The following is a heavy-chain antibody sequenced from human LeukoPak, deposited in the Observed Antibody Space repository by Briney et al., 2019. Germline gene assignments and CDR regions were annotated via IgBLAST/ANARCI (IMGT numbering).Heavy chain of an antibody. J-gene: IGHJ6*04. D-gene: IGHD3-10*02. CDR2: VSSSGSTI. Sequence: GGSLRLSCAASGFTFSSYAMSWVRQAPGKGLEWVSYVSSSGSTIYYADSVKGRFTISRDNAKNSLYLQMNSLRAEDTAVYYCAELGITMIGGVWGKGTTVTISS. CDR1: GFTFSSYA. CDR3: AELGITMIGGV. V-gene: IGHV3-48*03.